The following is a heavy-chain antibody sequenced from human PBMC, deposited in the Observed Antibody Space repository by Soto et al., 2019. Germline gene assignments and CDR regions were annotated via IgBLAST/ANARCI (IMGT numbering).Heavy chain of an antibody. CDR2: ISGSGGST. Sequence: PVLSLRLSCAASGFTFSSYAMSWFRQAPGKGLEWVSAISGSGGSTYYADSVKGRFTISRDNSKNTLYLQMNSLRAEDTAVYYCAKDEVETSYYDILTALKLGSYYCSGRDGCGQRTTVPVSS. D-gene: IGHD3-9*01. V-gene: IGHV3-23*01. CDR3: AKDEVETSYYDILTALKLGSYYCSGRDG. J-gene: IGHJ6*02. CDR1: GFTFSSYA.